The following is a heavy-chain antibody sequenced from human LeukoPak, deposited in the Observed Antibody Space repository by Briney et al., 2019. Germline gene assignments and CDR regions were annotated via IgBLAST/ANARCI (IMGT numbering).Heavy chain of an antibody. CDR3: ARAKAIMVRGVNPLNY. CDR2: INAGNGNT. CDR1: GYTFTSYA. D-gene: IGHD3-10*01. Sequence: ASVKVSCKASGYTFTSYAMHWVRQAPGQRLEWMGWINAGNGNTKYSQKFQGRVTITRDTSASTAYMELSSLRSEDTAVYYCARAKAIMVRGVNPLNYWGQGTLVTVSS. V-gene: IGHV1-3*01. J-gene: IGHJ4*02.